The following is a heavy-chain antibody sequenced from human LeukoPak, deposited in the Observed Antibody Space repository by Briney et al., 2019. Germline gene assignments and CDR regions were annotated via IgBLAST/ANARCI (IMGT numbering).Heavy chain of an antibody. CDR1: GFTFDSYW. J-gene: IGHJ5*02. D-gene: IGHD5-12*01. CDR2: IKEDGSET. Sequence: GGSLRLSCAASGFTFDSYWMSWVRQAPGKGLEWVANIKEDGSETYYVDSVKGRFTISRDNAKNSLYLQMNSLRAEDTAVYYCAGGGGYISSWGQGTLVTVSS. CDR3: AGGGGYISS. V-gene: IGHV3-7*04.